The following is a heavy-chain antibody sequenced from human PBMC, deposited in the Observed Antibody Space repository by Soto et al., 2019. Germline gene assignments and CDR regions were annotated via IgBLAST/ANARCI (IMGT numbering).Heavy chain of an antibody. V-gene: IGHV3-53*04. D-gene: IGHD1-26*01. CDR2: IYSGGST. CDR1: GFTVSSNY. Sequence: EVQLVESGGGLVQPGGSLRLSCAASGFTVSSNYMSWVRQAPGKGLEWVSVIYSGGSTYYADSVKGRFTISRHNSKNTLYLQMNSLRAEDTAVYYCARERGGYVETWEYYYYYYMDVWGKGTTVTVSS. J-gene: IGHJ6*03. CDR3: ARERGGYVETWEYYYYYYMDV.